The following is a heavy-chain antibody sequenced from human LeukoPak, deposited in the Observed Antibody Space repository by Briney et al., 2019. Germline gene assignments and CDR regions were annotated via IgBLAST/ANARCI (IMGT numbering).Heavy chain of an antibody. D-gene: IGHD1-26*01. J-gene: IGHJ4*02. V-gene: IGHV3-74*01. CDR3: AREGWELLRIYVG. CDR1: GFTFSSYW. Sequence: GGSLRLSCAASGFTFSSYWMHWVRQAPGKGLVWVSRINSDGSSTSYADSVKGRFTISRDNAKNTLYLQMNSLRAEDTAVYYCAREGWELLRIYVGWGQGTLVTVSP. CDR2: INSDGSST.